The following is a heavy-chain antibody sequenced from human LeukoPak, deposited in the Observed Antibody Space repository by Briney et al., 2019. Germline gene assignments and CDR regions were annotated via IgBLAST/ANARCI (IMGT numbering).Heavy chain of an antibody. CDR2: TSYSGNT. Sequence: SETLSLTCKVSGDSISTYYWSWIRQPPGKGLEWIGYTSYSGNTNYNPSLKSRVTISVDTSKNQFSLKLTSVTAADTAVYYCARAGPVPPSDGGPIVDYWGRGTRVTVSS. V-gene: IGHV4-59*01. J-gene: IGHJ4*02. D-gene: IGHD3-10*01. CDR3: ARAGPVPPSDGGPIVDY. CDR1: GDSISTYY.